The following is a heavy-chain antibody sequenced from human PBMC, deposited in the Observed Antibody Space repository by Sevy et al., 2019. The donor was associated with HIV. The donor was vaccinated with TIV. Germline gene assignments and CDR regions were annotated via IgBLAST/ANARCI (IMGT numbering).Heavy chain of an antibody. J-gene: IGHJ6*02. CDR2: IYYSGST. CDR3: ARASHSTVPYYYYYGMDV. D-gene: IGHD4-4*01. Sequence: SGTLSLTCTVSGGSVSSGSYYWSWIRQPPGKGLEWIGYIYYSGSTNYNPSLKSRVTISVDTSKNQFSLKLSSVTAADTAVYYCARASHSTVPYYYYYGMDVWGQGTTVTVSS. CDR1: GGSVSSGSYY. V-gene: IGHV4-61*01.